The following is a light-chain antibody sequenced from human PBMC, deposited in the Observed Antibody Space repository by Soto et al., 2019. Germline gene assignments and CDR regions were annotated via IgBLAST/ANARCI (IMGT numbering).Light chain of an antibody. J-gene: IGKJ4*01. CDR1: QSLLHSNGYNC. CDR2: LGY. CDR3: MQALQTPVT. Sequence: DIVMTQSPLSLPVTPGEPASISCRSSQSLLHSNGYNCLDWYLQKPGQSPQLLIYLGYNRASGVPDRFSGSGSGTDFTLKISRVEAEDVGVYYCMQALQTPVTFAGGTKVEIK. V-gene: IGKV2-28*01.